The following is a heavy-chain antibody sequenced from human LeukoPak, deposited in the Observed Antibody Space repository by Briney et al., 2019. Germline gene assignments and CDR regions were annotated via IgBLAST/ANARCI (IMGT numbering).Heavy chain of an antibody. D-gene: IGHD6-13*01. CDR1: GGSISSYY. Sequence: SETLSLTCTVSGGSISSYYWSWIRQPPGKGLKWIGYIYYSGSTNYNPSLKSRVTISVDTSKNQFSLKLSSVTAADTAVYYCAREVYSSSWYVMDVWGKGTTVTVSS. V-gene: IGHV4-59*01. CDR3: AREVYSSSWYVMDV. CDR2: IYYSGST. J-gene: IGHJ6*04.